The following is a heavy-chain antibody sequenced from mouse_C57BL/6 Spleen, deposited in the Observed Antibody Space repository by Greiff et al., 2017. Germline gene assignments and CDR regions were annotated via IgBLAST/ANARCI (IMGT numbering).Heavy chain of an antibody. V-gene: IGHV8-8*01. J-gene: IGHJ4*01. CDR1: GFSLSTFGLG. D-gene: IGHD2-2*01. CDR3: ARIFYGYEGVYYAMDY. CDR2: IWWDDDK. Sequence: QVTLKVCGPGILQPSQTLSLTCSFSGFSLSTFGLGVGWIRQPSGKGLEWLAHIWWDDDKYYNPALKSRLTISKDTSKNQVFLKIANVDTADTATYYCARIFYGYEGVYYAMDYGGQGTSVTVSS.